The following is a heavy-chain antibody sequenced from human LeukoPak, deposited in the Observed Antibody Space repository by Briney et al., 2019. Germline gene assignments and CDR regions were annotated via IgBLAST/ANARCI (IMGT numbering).Heavy chain of an antibody. Sequence: PSETLSLTCTVSGGSISSSGYYWAWIRQPPGKGLEWIGEINHSGSTNYNPSLKSRVTMSVDTSKNQFSLKLSSVTAADTAVYYCARSNYVWGSYRPRQSDAFDIWGQGTMVTVSS. CDR3: ARSNYVWGSYRPRQSDAFDI. J-gene: IGHJ3*02. CDR2: INHSGST. V-gene: IGHV4-39*07. CDR1: GGSISSSGYY. D-gene: IGHD3-16*02.